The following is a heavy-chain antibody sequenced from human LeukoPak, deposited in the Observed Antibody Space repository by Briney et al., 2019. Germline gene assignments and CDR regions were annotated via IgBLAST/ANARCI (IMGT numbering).Heavy chain of an antibody. V-gene: IGHV3-30*02. CDR3: ARSFPVGGYYYYMNV. Sequence: GGSLRLSCAASGFTFSSYGMHWVRQAPGKGLEWVAFIRYDGSNKYYADSVKGRFTISRDNSKNTLYLQINSLRAEDTAVYYCARSFPVGGYYYYMNVWGKGTTVTVSS. CDR1: GFTFSSYG. CDR2: IRYDGSNK. D-gene: IGHD4-23*01. J-gene: IGHJ6*03.